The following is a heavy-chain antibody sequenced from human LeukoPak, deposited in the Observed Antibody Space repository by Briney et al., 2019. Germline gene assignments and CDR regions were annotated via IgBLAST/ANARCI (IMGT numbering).Heavy chain of an antibody. CDR3: ATDRGWRTSGYYLYYFEY. D-gene: IGHD3-3*01. CDR2: IKHDGSEK. V-gene: IGHV3-7*01. Sequence: GGSLRLSGAASGFIFTNYFMSWVRQAPGKGLEWVASIKHDGSEKYYVDSVWGRFTISRDNTMNSLYLQMSSLRAEDTAVYYCATDRGWRTSGYYLYYFEYWGQGTLVTYSS. J-gene: IGHJ4*02. CDR1: GFIFTNYF.